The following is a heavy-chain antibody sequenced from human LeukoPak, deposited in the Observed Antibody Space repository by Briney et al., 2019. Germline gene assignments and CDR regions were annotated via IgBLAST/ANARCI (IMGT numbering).Heavy chain of an antibody. D-gene: IGHD3-22*01. CDR1: GYTFIGYY. CDR2: INPNGGGT. Sequence: ASVKVSCKASGYTFIGYYMHWVRQAPGQGLEWMGWINPNGGGTNYAQKFQGRVTMTRDTSISTAYMELSRLRSDDTAVYYCARGKFSMIVVGPLDYWGQGTLVTVSS. J-gene: IGHJ4*02. CDR3: ARGKFSMIVVGPLDY. V-gene: IGHV1-2*02.